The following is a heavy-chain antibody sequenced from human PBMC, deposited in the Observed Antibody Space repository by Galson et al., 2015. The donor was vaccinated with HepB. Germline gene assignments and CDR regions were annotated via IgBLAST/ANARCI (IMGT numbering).Heavy chain of an antibody. CDR2: IIPIFGTA. Sequence: SVKVSCKASGGTFSSYAISWVRQAPGQGLEWMGGIIPIFGTANYAQKFQGRVTITADESTSTAYMELSSLRSEDTAVYYCERGGHMGGGRAAFDYWGQGTLVTVSS. V-gene: IGHV1-69*13. CDR3: ERGGHMGGGRAAFDY. CDR1: GGTFSSYA. J-gene: IGHJ4*02. D-gene: IGHD2-15*01.